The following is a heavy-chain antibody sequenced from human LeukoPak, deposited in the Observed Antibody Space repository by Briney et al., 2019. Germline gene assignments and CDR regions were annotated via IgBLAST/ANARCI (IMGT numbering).Heavy chain of an antibody. CDR1: GGSISSSSYY. Sequence: PSETLSLTCTVSGGSISSSSYYWGWIRQPPGKGLEWIGYIYYSGSTNYNPSLKSRVTISVDTSKNQFSLKLSSVTAADTAVYYCARVESLYYDFWSGFARVNWFDPWGQGTLVTVSS. V-gene: IGHV4-61*05. CDR3: ARVESLYYDFWSGFARVNWFDP. J-gene: IGHJ5*02. D-gene: IGHD3-3*01. CDR2: IYYSGST.